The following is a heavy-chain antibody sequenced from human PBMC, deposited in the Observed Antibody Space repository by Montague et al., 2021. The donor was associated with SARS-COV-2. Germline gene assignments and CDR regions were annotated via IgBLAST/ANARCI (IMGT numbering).Heavy chain of an antibody. V-gene: IGHV4-34*01. CDR1: GGSFSSY. CDR2: ISHGGGT. J-gene: IGHJ6*02. D-gene: IGHD2-15*01. CDR3: ASHCGGGRCYFGMDV. Sequence: SETLSLTCDVYGGSFSSYWSWIRQPPGRGLEWVGQISHGGGTNYNPSLKSRVTISVDTSKNQVSLKLSSVTAADTAVYYCASHCGGGRCYFGMDVWGQGTTVTVS.